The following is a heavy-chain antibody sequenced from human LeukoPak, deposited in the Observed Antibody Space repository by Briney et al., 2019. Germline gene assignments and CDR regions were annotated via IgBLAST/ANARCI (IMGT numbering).Heavy chain of an antibody. CDR1: GFTFSTYA. J-gene: IGHJ4*02. V-gene: IGHV3-23*01. D-gene: IGHD2-21*02. Sequence: SGGPLRLSCAASGFTFSTYAMSWVRQAPGKGLEWVSAVGDSGSSTYYADSVKGRFTISRDNAKNTLYLQMNSLRAEDTAAYYCAKDRGNSARDYFNYWGQGTLVTVSS. CDR3: AKDRGNSARDYFNY. CDR2: VGDSGSST.